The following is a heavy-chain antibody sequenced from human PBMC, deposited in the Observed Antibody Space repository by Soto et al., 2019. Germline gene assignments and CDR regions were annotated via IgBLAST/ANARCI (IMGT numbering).Heavy chain of an antibody. V-gene: IGHV2-70*04. D-gene: IGHD2-8*02. CDR1: GFSLSNSEMR. Sequence: ESGPTLVNPTQTLTMTCTVSGFSLSNSEMRVSWLRQPPGKALEWLARIDWNDQKFYSTFLKTRLTIAKDTSKNQVVLTMTNMDPADTGTYYCARSYCTSDNCHLGYWFDPWGQGTLVTVSS. CDR3: ARSYCTSDNCHLGYWFDP. J-gene: IGHJ5*02. CDR2: IDWNDQK.